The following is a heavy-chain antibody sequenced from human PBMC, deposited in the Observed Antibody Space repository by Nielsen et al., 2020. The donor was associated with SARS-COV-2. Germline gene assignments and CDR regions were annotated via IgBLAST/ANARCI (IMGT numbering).Heavy chain of an antibody. J-gene: IGHJ6*02. CDR2: INPNSGDT. Sequence: ASVKVSCKAVGYTFSNYYLHWVRQAPGQGLEWMGRINPNSGDTNYAQKFQGRVTMTRDTSISTAYMELSRMRSDDTAVYYCARGDYYNSGGDYGMDVWGRGATVTVSS. V-gene: IGHV1-2*06. CDR3: ARGDYYNSGGDYGMDV. D-gene: IGHD3-10*01. CDR1: GYTFSNYY.